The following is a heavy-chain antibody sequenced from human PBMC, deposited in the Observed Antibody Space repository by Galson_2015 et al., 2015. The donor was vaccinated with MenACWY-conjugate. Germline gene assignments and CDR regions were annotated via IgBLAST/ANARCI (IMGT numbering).Heavy chain of an antibody. CDR2: INVGSGNT. V-gene: IGHV1-3*01. J-gene: IGHJ5*02. D-gene: IGHD5-18*01. Sequence: SVKVSCKASGSTFTNYAMHWMRQAPGQRPEWMGWINVGSGNTRSSQKFQGRVTITTDTSASAAHMELSSLRSEDTAVYFCARAHLGYGYDYFDPWGQGTLVTVSS. CDR3: ARAHLGYGYDYFDP. CDR1: GSTFTNYA.